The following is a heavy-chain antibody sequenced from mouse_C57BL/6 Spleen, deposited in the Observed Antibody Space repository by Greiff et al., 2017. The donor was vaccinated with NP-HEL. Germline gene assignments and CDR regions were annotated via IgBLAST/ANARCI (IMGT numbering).Heavy chain of an antibody. D-gene: IGHD1-1*01. CDR1: GFTFSDYG. Sequence: EVKLMESGGGLVKPGGSLKLSCAASGFTFSDYGMHWVRQAPEKGLEWVAYISSGSSTIYYADTVKGRFTISRDNAKNTLFLQMTSRRSEDTAMYYCARQGDYYGSSPYYAMDYWGQGTSVTVSS. J-gene: IGHJ4*01. CDR3: ARQGDYYGSSPYYAMDY. CDR2: ISSGSSTI. V-gene: IGHV5-17*01.